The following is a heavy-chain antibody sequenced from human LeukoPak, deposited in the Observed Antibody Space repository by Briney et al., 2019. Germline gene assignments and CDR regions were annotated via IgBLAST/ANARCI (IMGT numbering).Heavy chain of an antibody. J-gene: IGHJ5*02. CDR1: GFTFSSYA. CDR3: AKGGYCSGGSCYSGNWFDP. D-gene: IGHD2-15*01. Sequence: GGSLRLSCAASGFTFSSYAMSWVRQAPGKGLEWVSAISGSGGSTYYADSVKGRFTISRDNSKSTLYLQMNSLRAEDTAVYYCAKGGYCSGGSCYSGNWFDPWGQGTLVTVSS. V-gene: IGHV3-23*01. CDR2: ISGSGGST.